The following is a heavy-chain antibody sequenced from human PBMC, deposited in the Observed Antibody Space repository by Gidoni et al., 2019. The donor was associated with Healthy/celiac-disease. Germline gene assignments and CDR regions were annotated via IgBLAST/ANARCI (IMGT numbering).Heavy chain of an antibody. CDR3: AKTGYSSGPFDY. D-gene: IGHD6-19*01. J-gene: IGHJ4*02. CDR1: VFTFSSYA. Sequence: EVQLLESGGGLVQPGGSLRLSCAASVFTFSSYAMRWVRQAPGKGLEWVSAISGSGGSTYYADSVKGRFTISRDNSKNTLYLQMNSLRAEDTAVYYCAKTGYSSGPFDYWGQGTLVTVSS. CDR2: ISGSGGST. V-gene: IGHV3-23*01.